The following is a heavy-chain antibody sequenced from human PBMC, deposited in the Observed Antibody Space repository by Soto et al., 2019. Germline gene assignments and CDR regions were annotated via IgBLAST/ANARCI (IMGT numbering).Heavy chain of an antibody. J-gene: IGHJ4*02. V-gene: IGHV1-69*13. CDR2: FIPVYRTL. D-gene: IGHD3-3*01. CDR3: ATGVVWIGYFTVDY. CDR1: GGSFGNSA. Sequence: SVKVSCKASGGSFGNSAINWVRQTPGQGLEWLGGFIPVYRTLNYAQKFQGRVTITADESTGTAYTTLSSLASDDTAVYYCATGVVWIGYFTVDYWGQGTRVTVS.